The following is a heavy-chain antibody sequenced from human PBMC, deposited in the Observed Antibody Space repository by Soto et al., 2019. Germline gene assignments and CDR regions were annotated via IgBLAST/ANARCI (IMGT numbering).Heavy chain of an antibody. V-gene: IGHV3-23*01. Sequence: GGSLRLSCASSGFTFSSSAMSWFRQAPGKGLEWVSAISGSGGSTYYADSVKGRFTISRDNSKNTLYLQMNSLRAEDTAVYYCAKDLGPRPYFDWLGLDYWGQGTLVTVSS. CDR1: GFTFSSSA. CDR3: AKDLGPRPYFDWLGLDY. CDR2: ISGSGGST. J-gene: IGHJ4*02. D-gene: IGHD3-9*01.